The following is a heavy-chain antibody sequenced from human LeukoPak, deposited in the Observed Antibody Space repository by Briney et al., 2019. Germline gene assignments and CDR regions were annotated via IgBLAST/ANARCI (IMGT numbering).Heavy chain of an antibody. CDR3: AREYCSSTSCYFRGRAYYYYMDV. CDR2: IYYSGNT. CDR1: GGSISSTSYY. V-gene: IGHV4-39*02. J-gene: IGHJ6*03. Sequence: SETLSLTCTVSGGSISSTSYYWGWIRQPPGKGLEWIGSIYYSGNTYYNPSLKSRVTISVDTSKNHFSLKLSSVTAADKAVYYCAREYCSSTSCYFRGRAYYYYMDVWGKGTTVTVSS. D-gene: IGHD2-2*01.